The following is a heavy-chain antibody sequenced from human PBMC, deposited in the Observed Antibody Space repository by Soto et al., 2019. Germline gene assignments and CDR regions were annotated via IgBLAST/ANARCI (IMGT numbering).Heavy chain of an antibody. Sequence: EVQLLVSGGGLVQPGGSLRLSCAASGFTFSSYAMSWVRQAPGKGLEWVSVISGSGGYTYYADSVKGRFTISRDNSKNTLYLQMNSLRAEDTAVYYCAKWTVVVVAATRGGYFDYWGQGTLVTVSS. CDR2: ISGSGGYT. D-gene: IGHD2-15*01. V-gene: IGHV3-23*01. CDR3: AKWTVVVVAATRGGYFDY. J-gene: IGHJ4*02. CDR1: GFTFSSYA.